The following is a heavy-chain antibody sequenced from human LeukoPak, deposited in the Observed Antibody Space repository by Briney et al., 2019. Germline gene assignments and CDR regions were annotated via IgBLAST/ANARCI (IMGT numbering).Heavy chain of an antibody. CDR1: GYRFTGYY. D-gene: IGHD4-11*01. V-gene: IGHV1-2*02. Sequence: ASVKVSCKTSGYRFTGYYMHWVRQAPGQGLEWMGWINPKSGDPIYVQKFQGRVTLTRDTSIDTVYLELSSLKPDDTAVYYCARDPGHDTSNYGGLDFWGQGTLVTVSS. J-gene: IGHJ4*02. CDR3: ARDPGHDTSNYGGLDF. CDR2: INPKSGDP.